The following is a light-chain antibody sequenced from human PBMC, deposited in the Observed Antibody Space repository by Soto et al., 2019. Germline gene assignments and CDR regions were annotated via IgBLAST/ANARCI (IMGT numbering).Light chain of an antibody. V-gene: IGKV1-33*01. Sequence: DIQMTQSPSSLSASVGDRVTITCQASHDIKKYLNWYQQKAHKVPKLLIHDASTLATGVPSRFTGSGSGTVFTLTINSLEPEDFAVYYCQQRNYWPITFGQGTRLEIK. CDR2: DAS. J-gene: IGKJ5*01. CDR3: QQRNYWPIT. CDR1: HDIKKY.